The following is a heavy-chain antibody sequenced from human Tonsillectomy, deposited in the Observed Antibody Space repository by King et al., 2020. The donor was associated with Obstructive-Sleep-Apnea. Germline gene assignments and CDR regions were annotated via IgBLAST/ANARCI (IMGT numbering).Heavy chain of an antibody. CDR3: ARQPASSGSYGDY. D-gene: IGHD1-26*01. CDR2: ISAYNGNT. V-gene: IGHV1-18*04. J-gene: IGHJ4*02. CDR1: GYTFTSYG. Sequence: VQLVESGSDVKKPVASVKVSCKASGYTFTSYGISLVRHAPGQGRDWMGWISAYNGNTNDAQKLQVRVTMTTDTSTSTAYMELRSLRSDDTAVYYCARQPASSGSYGDYWGQGTLVTVSS.